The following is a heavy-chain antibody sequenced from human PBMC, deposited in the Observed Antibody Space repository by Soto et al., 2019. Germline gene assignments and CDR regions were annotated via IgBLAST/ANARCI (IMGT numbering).Heavy chain of an antibody. J-gene: IGHJ4*02. CDR2: ISPAGNSV. D-gene: IGHD3-16*01. CDR3: VRDHLWAFDY. Sequence: PGGSLRLSCVASGFTFSSYILNWLRQAPGKGPEWVSWISPAGNSVDYTDSVKGRFTISRDNAENSLYLEMNSLRDEDTAVYYCVRDHLWAFDYWGQGTLVTVSS. CDR1: GFTFSSYI. V-gene: IGHV3-48*02.